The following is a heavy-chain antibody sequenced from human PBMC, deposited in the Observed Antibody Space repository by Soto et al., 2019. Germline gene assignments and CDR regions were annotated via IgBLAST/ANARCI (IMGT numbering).Heavy chain of an antibody. J-gene: IGHJ6*02. CDR3: ARLYDSSGYYSRPSHYYGMDV. CDR1: GYSFTSYW. D-gene: IGHD3-22*01. Sequence: GESLKISCKGSGYSFTSYWIGWVRQMPGKGLEWMGIIYPGDSDTRYSPSFQGQVTISADKSISTAYLQWSSLKASDTAMYYCARLYDSSGYYSRPSHYYGMDVWGQGTTVTVSS. V-gene: IGHV5-51*01. CDR2: IYPGDSDT.